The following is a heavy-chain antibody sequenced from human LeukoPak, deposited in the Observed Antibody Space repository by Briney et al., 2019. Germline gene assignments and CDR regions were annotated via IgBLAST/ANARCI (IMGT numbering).Heavy chain of an antibody. Sequence: PLASVKVSCKASGGTFSSYAISWVRQAPGQGLEWMGGIIPIFGTANYAQKFQGRVTITADESTSTAYMELSSLRSEDTAVYYCARARTVPDIVGATINWFDPWGQGTLVTVSS. D-gene: IGHD1-26*01. J-gene: IGHJ5*02. CDR2: IIPIFGTA. CDR1: GGTFSSYA. V-gene: IGHV1-69*13. CDR3: ARARTVPDIVGATINWFDP.